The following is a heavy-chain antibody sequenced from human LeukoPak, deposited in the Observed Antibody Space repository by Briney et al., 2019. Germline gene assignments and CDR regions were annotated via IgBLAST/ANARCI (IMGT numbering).Heavy chain of an antibody. CDR2: INWNGSST. J-gene: IGHJ4*02. CDR3: ARANGLLWGSYRYPFDY. Sequence: GGSLRLSCAASGFTFDDYGMSWVRQAPGKGLEWVSGINWNGSSTGYADSVKGRFTISRDNAKNSLYLQMNSLRAEDTALYYCARANGLLWGSYRYPFDYWGQGTLVTVSS. D-gene: IGHD3-16*02. V-gene: IGHV3-20*04. CDR1: GFTFDDYG.